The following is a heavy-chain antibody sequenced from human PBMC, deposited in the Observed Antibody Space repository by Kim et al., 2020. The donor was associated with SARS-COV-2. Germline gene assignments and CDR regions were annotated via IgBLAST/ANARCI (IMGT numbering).Heavy chain of an antibody. J-gene: IGHJ3*02. CDR3: ARRDYYGSGKTPYYAFDI. Sequence: LRETLSLTCDVSGGSISGSNWWSWVRQSPMTGLEWIGEIHHSGRTNYNPSLKTRLTISVDESKYQFSLNLNSVTVADTAVYYCARRDYYGSGKTPYYAFDIWGQGTMVTVSS. CDR2: IHHSGRT. CDR1: GGSISGSNW. V-gene: IGHV4-4*02. D-gene: IGHD3-10*01.